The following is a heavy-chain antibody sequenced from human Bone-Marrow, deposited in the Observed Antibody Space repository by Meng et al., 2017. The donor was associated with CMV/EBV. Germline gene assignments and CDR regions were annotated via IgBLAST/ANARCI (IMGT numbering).Heavy chain of an antibody. D-gene: IGHD2-2*02. J-gene: IGHJ5*02. CDR2: INPNSGGT. V-gene: IGHV1-2*02. Sequence: ASVKVSCKASGYTFTGYYMHWVRQAPGQGLEWMGWINPNSGGTNYAQKFQGRVTMTRDTSISTAYMELSRLRSEDTAVYYCACTREYQLLYRYGWFDPWGQGTLVTVSS. CDR3: ACTREYQLLYRYGWFDP. CDR1: GYTFTGYY.